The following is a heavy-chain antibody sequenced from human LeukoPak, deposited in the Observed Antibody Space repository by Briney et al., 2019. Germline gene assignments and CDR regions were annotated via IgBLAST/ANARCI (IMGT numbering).Heavy chain of an antibody. CDR1: GYTFTGYY. D-gene: IGHD5-18*01. Sequence: ASVKVSCKASGYTFTGYYMHWVRQAPGQGLEWMGWINPNSGGTNYAQKFQGRDTMTRDMSISTAYMELRRLRSDDTAAYYCARGGYTTSYYYMDVWGKGTTVTVSS. CDR2: INPNSGGT. J-gene: IGHJ6*03. V-gene: IGHV1-2*02. CDR3: ARGGYTTSYYYMDV.